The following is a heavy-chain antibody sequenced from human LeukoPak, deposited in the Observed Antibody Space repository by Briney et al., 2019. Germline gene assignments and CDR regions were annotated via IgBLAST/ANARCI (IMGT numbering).Heavy chain of an antibody. Sequence: PGGSLRLSCAASGFTFSSYEMNWVRQAPGKGLEWVSYISSSGSTIYYADSVKGRFTVSRDDAMNSLYLQMNFLRAEDTAVYYCVRDLGPLSTVYWGQGTLVTVSS. J-gene: IGHJ4*02. V-gene: IGHV3-48*03. CDR1: GFTFSSYE. CDR2: ISSSGSTI. D-gene: IGHD4-17*01. CDR3: VRDLGPLSTVY.